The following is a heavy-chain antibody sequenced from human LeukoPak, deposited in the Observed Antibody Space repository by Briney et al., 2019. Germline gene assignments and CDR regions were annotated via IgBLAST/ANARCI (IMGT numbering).Heavy chain of an antibody. V-gene: IGHV3-33*08. D-gene: IGHD3-16*02. CDR3: ARDPGYSSPIDY. CDR1: GITFRSYG. Sequence: GGSLRLSCAASGITFRSYGMHWVRQAPGKGLEWVAVIWYDGSNKYYADSVKGRFTISRDNSKNTLYLQMNSLRAEDTAVYYCARDPGYSSPIDYWGQGTLVTVSS. CDR2: IWYDGSNK. J-gene: IGHJ4*02.